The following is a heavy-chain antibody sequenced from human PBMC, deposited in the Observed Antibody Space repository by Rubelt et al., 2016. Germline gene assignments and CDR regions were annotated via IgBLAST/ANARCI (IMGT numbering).Heavy chain of an antibody. D-gene: IGHD3-22*01. CDR3: ASLMGLLSGYSNWIDP. J-gene: IGHJ5*02. V-gene: IGHV4-31*03. CDR2: IYYSGST. Sequence: QLQLQESGPGLVKPSETLSLTCTVSGGSISSSSYYWGWIRQHPGKGLEWIGYIYYSGSTYYNPSLKSRVTISVDTSKNQFATRLSAVSAADTAVYYCASLMGLLSGYSNWIDPWGQGTLVTVSA. CDR1: GGSISSSSYY.